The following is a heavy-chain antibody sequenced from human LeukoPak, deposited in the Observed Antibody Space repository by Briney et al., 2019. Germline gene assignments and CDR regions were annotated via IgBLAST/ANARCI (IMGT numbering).Heavy chain of an antibody. J-gene: IGHJ4*02. D-gene: IGHD3-22*01. CDR2: IDANAVGT. Sequence: PGGSLRLSCAAPGFTFSNYVMNWVRRAPGKGLEWVSTIDANAVGTYYADSVKGRFTISRDNSKNTLYLQMSSLRAEDTAVYYCAKRVQYDDSHYCIFDYWGQGTLVTVSS. CDR1: GFTFSNYV. V-gene: IGHV3-23*01. CDR3: AKRVQYDDSHYCIFDY.